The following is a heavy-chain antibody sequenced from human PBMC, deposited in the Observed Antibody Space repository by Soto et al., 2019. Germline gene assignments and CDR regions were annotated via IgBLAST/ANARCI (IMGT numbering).Heavy chain of an antibody. CDR2: INHSGST. CDR1: GGSISGYY. Sequence: SETLSLTCTVSGGSISGYYWSWIRQPPGKGLEWIGEINHSGSTNYNPSLKSRVTISVDTSKNQFSLKLSSVTAADTAVYYCARARPRGYGGSSSFDYWGQGTLVTVSS. CDR3: ARARPRGYGGSSSFDY. V-gene: IGHV4-34*01. J-gene: IGHJ4*02. D-gene: IGHD6-6*01.